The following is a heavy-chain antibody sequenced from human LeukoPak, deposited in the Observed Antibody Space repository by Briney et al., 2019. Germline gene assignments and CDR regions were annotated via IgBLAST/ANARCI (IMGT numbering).Heavy chain of an antibody. CDR3: AKGYGSGTYYAPSSSDY. V-gene: IGHV3-23*01. D-gene: IGHD3-10*01. J-gene: IGHJ4*02. CDR2: ISTSGITT. Sequence: GGSLRLSCAASGFTFSNYAMNWVRQAPGKGLEWVSTISTSGITTYYADSVNGRFTISRDNSKNILYLQMDSLRAEDTAIYFCAKGYGSGTYYAPSSSDYWGQGTLVTVSS. CDR1: GFTFSNYA.